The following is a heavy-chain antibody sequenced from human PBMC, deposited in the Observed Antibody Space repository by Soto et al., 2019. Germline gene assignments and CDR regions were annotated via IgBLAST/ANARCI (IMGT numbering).Heavy chain of an antibody. V-gene: IGHV4-39*01. J-gene: IGHJ4*02. CDR1: GGSITSDSHY. D-gene: IGHD3-22*01. Sequence: SETLSLTCTVSGGSITSDSHYWGWIRQPPGQGLVWIGSIYDSGSTYYNPSLRSRVTISVDPTNNQFSLQLSSAAAADTALYYCARHEGYFESSGHMLYWGQGTLVTVSS. CDR3: ARHEGYFESSGHMLY. CDR2: IYDSGST.